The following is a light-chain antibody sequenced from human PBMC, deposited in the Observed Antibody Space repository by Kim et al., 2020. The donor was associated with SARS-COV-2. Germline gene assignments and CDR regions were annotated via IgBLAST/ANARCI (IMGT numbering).Light chain of an antibody. CDR3: QKYNTAPWT. CDR1: QDIANS. Sequence: AAVGDRVTITCRASQDIANSLAWYQQKPGTVPKLLIYAASTLQSGVPSRFSGSGSGTEFTLTIGSLQTEDVATYYCQKYNTAPWTFGPGTKVDIK. V-gene: IGKV1-27*01. J-gene: IGKJ1*01. CDR2: AAS.